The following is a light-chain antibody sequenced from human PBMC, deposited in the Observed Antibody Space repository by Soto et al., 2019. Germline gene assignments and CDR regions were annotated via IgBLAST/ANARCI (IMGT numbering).Light chain of an antibody. CDR3: QQRSNWPPT. CDR2: DAS. CDR1: QSVSSY. Sequence: IGLTQSAATLSLSPGERATLSCRASQSVSSYLAWYQQKPGQAPRLLIYDASNRATGIPARFSGSGSGTDFTLTISSLEPEDFAVYYCQQRSNWPPTFGQGTRLEIK. V-gene: IGKV3-11*01. J-gene: IGKJ5*01.